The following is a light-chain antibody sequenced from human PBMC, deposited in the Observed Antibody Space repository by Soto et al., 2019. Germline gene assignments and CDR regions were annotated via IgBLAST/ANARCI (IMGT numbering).Light chain of an antibody. CDR3: QQYHNWPLT. V-gene: IGKV3-15*01. CDR2: GAS. J-gene: IGKJ4*01. Sequence: EIVITQSPVTLSVSPGERATLSCRASQSVSSNLAWYQQKPGQAPGLLISGASTRATGIPARFSGSGSGTEFTLTISSLQSEDFAVYYCQQYHNWPLTFGGGTKVEIK. CDR1: QSVSSN.